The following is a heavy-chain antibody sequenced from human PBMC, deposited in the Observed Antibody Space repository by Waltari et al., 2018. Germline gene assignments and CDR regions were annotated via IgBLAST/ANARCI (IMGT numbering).Heavy chain of an antibody. CDR3: ARSGYDSTEGWLDP. Sequence: QVQLQESGPGLVKPSQTLSLTCTVSGASVSRGSYFWNWIRPPAGKGLEWIARIYTTGRTDYNPSLQSRVTISADTSKNELSLKMSSVTAADTAVYYCARSGYDSTEGWLDPWGPGTLVTVSS. J-gene: IGHJ5*02. D-gene: IGHD3-22*01. CDR1: GASVSRGSYF. CDR2: IYTTGRT. V-gene: IGHV4-61*02.